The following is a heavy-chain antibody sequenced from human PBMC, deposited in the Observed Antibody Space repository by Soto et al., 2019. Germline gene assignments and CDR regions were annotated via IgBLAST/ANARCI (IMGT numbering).Heavy chain of an antibody. CDR3: ARSYYYGSGSYYFDY. D-gene: IGHD3-10*01. CDR1: GGSISSYY. CDR2: IYYSGST. Sequence: SETLSLTCTVSGGSISSYYWSWIRQPPGKGLEWIGYIYYSGSTNYNPSLKSRVTISVDTSKNQFSLKLSSVTAADTAVYYCARSYYYGSGSYYFDYWGQGTLVTVSS. J-gene: IGHJ4*02. V-gene: IGHV4-59*01.